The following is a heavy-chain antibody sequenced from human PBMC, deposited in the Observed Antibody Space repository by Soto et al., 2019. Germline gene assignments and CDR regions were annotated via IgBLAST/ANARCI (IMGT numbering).Heavy chain of an antibody. Sequence: EVQLLESGGGLVQPGGSLRLSCAASGFTFSSYAMSWFRQAPGKVLEWVSAISGSGGSTYYADSVKGRFTISRDNSKNTLYLQMNSLRAEDTAVYYCAKDLISGRLEYDYWGQGTLVTVSS. J-gene: IGHJ4*02. CDR1: GFTFSSYA. CDR2: ISGSGGST. D-gene: IGHD5-12*01. CDR3: AKDLISGRLEYDY. V-gene: IGHV3-23*01.